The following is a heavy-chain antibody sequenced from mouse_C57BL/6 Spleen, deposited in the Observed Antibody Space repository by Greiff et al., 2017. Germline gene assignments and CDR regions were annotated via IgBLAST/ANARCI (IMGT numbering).Heavy chain of an antibody. J-gene: IGHJ3*01. CDR2: IDPSDSYT. CDR1: GYTFTSYW. Sequence: QVQLQQSGAELVKPGASVKLSCKASGYTFTSYWMQWVKQRPGQGLEWIGEIDPSDSYTNYNQKFKGKATLTVDTSSSTAYMQLSSLTSEDSAVYYCARNLYGSSLWFAYWGQGTLVTVSA. V-gene: IGHV1-50*01. CDR3: ARNLYGSSLWFAY. D-gene: IGHD1-1*01.